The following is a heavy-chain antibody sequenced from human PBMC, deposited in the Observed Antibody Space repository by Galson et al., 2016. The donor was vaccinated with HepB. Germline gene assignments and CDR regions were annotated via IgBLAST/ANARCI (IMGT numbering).Heavy chain of an antibody. V-gene: IGHV3-23*01. J-gene: IGHJ3*02. CDR3: AKDPAFTDAFDI. CDR2: INTVAEDP. CDR1: GFSFINAP. Sequence: SLRLSCAASGFSFINAPMAWFRQGPGKGLEWVSTINTVAEDPHYADSVKGRFTISRDNSKSTLDLQMSNLRAEETALYYCAKDPAFTDAFDIWGPGTMVTVSS.